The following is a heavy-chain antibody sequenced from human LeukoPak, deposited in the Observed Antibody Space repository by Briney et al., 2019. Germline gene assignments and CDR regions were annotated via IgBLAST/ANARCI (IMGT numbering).Heavy chain of an antibody. D-gene: IGHD1-26*01. CDR3: ARVQSGSYFLDAFDI. V-gene: IGHV4-59*01. CDR2: IYYSGST. CDR1: GGSISSYY. J-gene: IGHJ3*02. Sequence: SETLSLTCTVSGGSISSYYWSWIRQPPGKGLEWIGYIYYSGSTNYNPSLKSRVTISVDTSKNQFSLKLSSVTAADTAVYYCARVQSGSYFLDAFDIWGQGTMVTVSS.